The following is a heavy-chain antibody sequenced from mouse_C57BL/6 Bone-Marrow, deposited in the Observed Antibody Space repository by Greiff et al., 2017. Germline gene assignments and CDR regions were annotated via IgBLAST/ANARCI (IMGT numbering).Heavy chain of an antibody. V-gene: IGHV2-9-1*01. Sequence: VKLMESGPGLVAPSQSLSITCTVSGFSLTSYAISWVRQPPGKGLEWLGVIWTGGGTNYTSALKSRLSISKDNSKSQVFLKMSSLQSDDSARYYCARGGYGSRSWFAYWGQGTLVTVSA. J-gene: IGHJ3*01. CDR3: ARGGYGSRSWFAY. CDR2: IWTGGGT. CDR1: GFSLTSYA. D-gene: IGHD1-1*01.